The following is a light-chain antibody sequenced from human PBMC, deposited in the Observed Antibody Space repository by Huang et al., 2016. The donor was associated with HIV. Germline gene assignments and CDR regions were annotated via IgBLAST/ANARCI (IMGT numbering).Light chain of an antibody. V-gene: IGKV3-15*01. J-gene: IGKJ4*01. CDR1: RSVNTN. CDR3: HQYNNWLLS. Sequence: EIVMTQSPATLSVSPGERVTLSCRANRSVNTNLAWYHQIPGQAPRLLIYGSSTRAPGIPARFSGSGSGTDFSLTISSLQSEDFALYYCHQYNNWLLSFGGGTRVDI. CDR2: GSS.